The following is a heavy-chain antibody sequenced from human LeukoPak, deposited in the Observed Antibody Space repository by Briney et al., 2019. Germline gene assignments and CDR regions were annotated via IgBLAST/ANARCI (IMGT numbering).Heavy chain of an antibody. CDR2: TYYSGST. CDR3: ARRGGDIVGFNWFDP. D-gene: IGHD2-15*01. CDR1: GGSISSYY. V-gene: IGHV4-59*08. Sequence: SETLSLTCTVSGGSISSYYWSWIRQPPGKGLEWIGYTYYSGSTNYNPSLKSRVTISVDTSKNQFSLKLSSVTAADTAVYYCARRGGDIVGFNWFDPWGQGTLVTVSS. J-gene: IGHJ5*02.